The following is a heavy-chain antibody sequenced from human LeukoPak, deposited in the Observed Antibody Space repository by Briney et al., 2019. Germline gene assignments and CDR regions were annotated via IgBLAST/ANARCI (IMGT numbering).Heavy chain of an antibody. CDR2: INPNSGGT. CDR1: GYTFTSYY. CDR3: AAHPNPYYDFWSGYLPIYYYYGMDV. J-gene: IGHJ6*02. V-gene: IGHV1-2*02. D-gene: IGHD3-3*01. Sequence: EASVKVSCKASGYTFTSYYMHWVRQAPGQGLEWMGWINPNSGGTNYAQKFQGRVTMTRDTSISTAYMELSRLRSDDTAVYYCAAHPNPYYDFWSGYLPIYYYYGMDVWGQGTTVTVSS.